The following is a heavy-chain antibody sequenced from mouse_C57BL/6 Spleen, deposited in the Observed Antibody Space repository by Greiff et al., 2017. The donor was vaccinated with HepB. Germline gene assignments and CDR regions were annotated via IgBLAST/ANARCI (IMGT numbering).Heavy chain of an antibody. J-gene: IGHJ4*01. D-gene: IGHD2-4*01. V-gene: IGHV14-3*01. CDR3: ARDDYLYAMDY. Sequence: EVQRVESVAELVRPGASVKLSCTASGFNIKNTYMHWVKQRPEQGLEWIGRIDPANGNTKYAAKFQGKATITADTSSNTAYLQRSSLTSEDTAISYCARDDYLYAMDYGGQGTSVTVSS. CDR1: GFNIKNTY. CDR2: IDPANGNT.